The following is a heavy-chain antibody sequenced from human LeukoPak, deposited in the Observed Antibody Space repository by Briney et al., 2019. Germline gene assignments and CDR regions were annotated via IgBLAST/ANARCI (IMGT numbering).Heavy chain of an antibody. V-gene: IGHV4-59*01. D-gene: IGHD1-14*01. Sequence: SETLSLTCTVSGGSISSYYWSWIRQPPGKGLEWIGYIYYSGSTNYNPSLKSRVTISVDTSKNQFSLKLSSVTAADTAVYYCAREAGSVWYMDVWGKGTTVTVSS. CDR1: GGSISSYY. CDR3: AREAGSVWYMDV. CDR2: IYYSGST. J-gene: IGHJ6*03.